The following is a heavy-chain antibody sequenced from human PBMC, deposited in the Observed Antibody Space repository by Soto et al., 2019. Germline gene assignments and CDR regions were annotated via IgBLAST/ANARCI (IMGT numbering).Heavy chain of an antibody. CDR2: ISSSGSTI. CDR3: ARGLGIQRLAYFDY. J-gene: IGHJ4*02. D-gene: IGHD1-1*01. CDR1: GFTFSSYE. Sequence: GGSLRLSCAASGFTFSSYEMNWVRQAPGKGLEWVSYISSSGSTIYYADSVKGRFTISRDNAKNSLYLQMNSLRAEDTAVYYCARGLGIQRLAYFDYWGQGTLVTVSS. V-gene: IGHV3-48*03.